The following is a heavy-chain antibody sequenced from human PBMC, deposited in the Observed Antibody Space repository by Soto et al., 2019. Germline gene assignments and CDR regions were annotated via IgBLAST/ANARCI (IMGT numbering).Heavy chain of an antibody. D-gene: IGHD3-3*01. Sequence: EVQLVEYGGGLFKPGGSLRLSCAASGFTFSTFSMNWLRQAPGKGLEWVASISSSSAYIYYADSVKGRFTVSRDNAKNSLHLQMNSLRGEDTAMYFCARDMRAVVGVADYWGQGTLVSVSS. J-gene: IGHJ4*02. V-gene: IGHV3-21*01. CDR1: GFTFSTFS. CDR3: ARDMRAVVGVADY. CDR2: ISSSSAYI.